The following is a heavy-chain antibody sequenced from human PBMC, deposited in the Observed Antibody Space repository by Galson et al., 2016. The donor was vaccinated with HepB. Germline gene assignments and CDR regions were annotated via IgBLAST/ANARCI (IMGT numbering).Heavy chain of an antibody. CDR1: GYTFTSYY. Sequence: SVKVSCKASGYTFTSYYIHWVRQAPGQGLERMGIINPNGGSTRHAQKFQGRVTMTRDTSTSTVYMELSSLRSEDTAVYYCARGTGTGGYFDYWGQGTLVTVSS. CDR3: ARGTGTGGYFDY. D-gene: IGHD3/OR15-3a*01. CDR2: INPNGGST. V-gene: IGHV1-46*01. J-gene: IGHJ4*02.